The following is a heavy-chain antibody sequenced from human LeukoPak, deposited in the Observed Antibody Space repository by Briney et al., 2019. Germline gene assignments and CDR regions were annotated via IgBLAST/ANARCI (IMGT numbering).Heavy chain of an antibody. D-gene: IGHD3-3*01. CDR1: GGSVSSGSYY. V-gene: IGHV4-61*02. Sequence: SQTLSLTCTVSGGSVSSGSYYWSWIRQPAGKGQEWIGRIYTSGSTNYNPSLKSRVTMSVDTSKNQFSLKLSSVTAADTAVYYCAREIFGVAFYYFDYWGQGTLVTVSS. CDR2: IYTSGST. CDR3: AREIFGVAFYYFDY. J-gene: IGHJ4*02.